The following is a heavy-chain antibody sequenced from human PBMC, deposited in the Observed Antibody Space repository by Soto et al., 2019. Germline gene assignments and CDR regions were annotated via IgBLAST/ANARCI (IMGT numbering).Heavy chain of an antibody. CDR1: GGSISIYY. Sequence: SETLSLTCTVSGGSISIYYWSWIRQPPGKGLEWIGYIYYSGSTNYNPSLKSRVTISVDTSKNQFSLKLSSVTAADTAVYYCARVGAGEPYDAFDIWGQGTMVTVSS. CDR3: ARVGAGEPYDAFDI. CDR2: IYYSGST. V-gene: IGHV4-59*01. J-gene: IGHJ3*02. D-gene: IGHD3-16*01.